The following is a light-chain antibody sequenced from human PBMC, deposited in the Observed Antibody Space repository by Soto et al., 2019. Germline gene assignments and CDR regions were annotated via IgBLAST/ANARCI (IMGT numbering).Light chain of an antibody. J-gene: IGKJ4*01. CDR2: AAS. CDR3: LQSYNTPLT. V-gene: IGKV1-39*01. CDR1: QTVGTY. Sequence: DLQMTQSPSSLSASVGDRVTITCRASQTVGTYLSWYHQKPGKAPKLLIYAASNLQSGVPSRFSGSGSGTDFTLTISSLHPEDFATYYCLQSYNTPLTFGGGTKVEIK.